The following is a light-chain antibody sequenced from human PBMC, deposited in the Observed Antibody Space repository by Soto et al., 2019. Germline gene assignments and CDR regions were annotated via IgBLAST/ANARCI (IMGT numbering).Light chain of an antibody. CDR1: DNIATW. V-gene: IGKV1-5*03. CDR2: KAS. CDR3: QQHNSFSIT. J-gene: IGKJ5*01. Sequence: DIPITQSPSTLSASVGDRVTLSCRASDNIATWVAWYQQKPGKAPKLLIYKASSLESGVPSRFSGSGSGTEFTLTINSLQADDFATYYCQQHNSFSITFGQGTRLEIK.